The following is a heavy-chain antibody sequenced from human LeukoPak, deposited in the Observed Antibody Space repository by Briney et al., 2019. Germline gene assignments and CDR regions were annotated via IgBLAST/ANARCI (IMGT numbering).Heavy chain of an antibody. CDR3: VTSADPDTAMVWGAFDI. CDR2: ISYDGTYK. J-gene: IGHJ3*02. Sequence: PGGSLRLSCAASGFTFSSYGMHWVRQAPGKGLEWVAVISYDGTYKYYADSVKGRFTISRDNSKNTLFLQMNSLRVEDTAVYYCVTSADPDTAMVWGAFDIWGQGTMVTVSS. CDR1: GFTFSSYG. V-gene: IGHV3-30*03. D-gene: IGHD5-18*01.